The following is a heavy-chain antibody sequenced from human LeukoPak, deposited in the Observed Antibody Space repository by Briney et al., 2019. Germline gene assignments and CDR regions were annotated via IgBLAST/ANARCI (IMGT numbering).Heavy chain of an antibody. CDR1: GGTFSSYA. D-gene: IGHD1-14*01. CDR3: ARYRVAQYYFDY. Sequence: ASVKVSCKASGGTFSSYAISWVRQAPGQGLEWMGRIIPILGIANYAQKFQGRVTITADKSTSTAYMELSSLRSGDTAVYYCARYRVAQYYFDYWGQGTLVTVSS. CDR2: IIPILGIA. V-gene: IGHV1-69*04. J-gene: IGHJ4*02.